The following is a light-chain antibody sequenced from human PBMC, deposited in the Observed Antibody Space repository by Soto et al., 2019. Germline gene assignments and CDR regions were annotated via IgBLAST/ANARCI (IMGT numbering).Light chain of an antibody. CDR2: EVN. V-gene: IGLV2-8*01. CDR3: SSYAGSNNFV. CDR1: SNDVGYYDY. J-gene: IGLJ1*01. Sequence: QSVLTQPPSASGSPGQSVTISCTGTSNDVGYYDYVSWYQQYPGKAPKLMIYEVNKRPSGVPDRFSGSKSGNTAFLTVSGLRAEDEAEYHCSSYAGSNNFVFGTGTKATVL.